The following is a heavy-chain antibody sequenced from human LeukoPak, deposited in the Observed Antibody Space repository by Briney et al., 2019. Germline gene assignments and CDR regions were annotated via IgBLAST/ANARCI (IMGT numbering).Heavy chain of an antibody. CDR1: GYTFTGYY. CDR3: ARSEHYYGSGSYYKGFDY. CDR2: INPNSGGT. J-gene: IGHJ4*02. V-gene: IGHV1-2*02. Sequence: ASVKVSCKASGYTFTGYYMHWVRQAPGQGLEWMGWINPNSGGTNYAQKFQGRVTMTRDTSISTAYMELSRLRSDDTAVYYCARSEHYYGSGSYYKGFDYWGQGTLVTVSS. D-gene: IGHD3-10*01.